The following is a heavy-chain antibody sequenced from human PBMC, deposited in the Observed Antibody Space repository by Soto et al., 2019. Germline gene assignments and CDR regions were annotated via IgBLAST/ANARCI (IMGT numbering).Heavy chain of an antibody. CDR1: GFTFSDYY. V-gene: IGHV3-11*01. CDR2: ISSSGSTI. D-gene: IGHD3-10*01. Sequence: PGGSLRLSCAASGFTFSDYYMSWIRQAPGKXLEWVSYISSSGSTIYYADSVKGRFTISRDNAKNSLYLQMNSLRAEDTAVYYCARDGTDYAMVRGVIWGYYYYGMDVWGQGTTVTVSS. CDR3: ARDGTDYAMVRGVIWGYYYYGMDV. J-gene: IGHJ6*02.